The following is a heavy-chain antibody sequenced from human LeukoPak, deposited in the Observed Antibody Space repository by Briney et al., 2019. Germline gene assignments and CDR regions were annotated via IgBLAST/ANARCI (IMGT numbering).Heavy chain of an antibody. V-gene: IGHV1-2*02. CDR1: GYTFTGYY. J-gene: IGHJ6*02. Sequence: ASVKVSCKASGYTFTGYYMHWVRQAPGQGLEWMGWINPNSGGTNYAQKFQGRVTMTRDTSTSTAYMELSRLRSDDTAVYYCARDLAGITIFGVDKKASYGMDVWGQGTTVTVSS. D-gene: IGHD3-3*01. CDR2: INPNSGGT. CDR3: ARDLAGITIFGVDKKASYGMDV.